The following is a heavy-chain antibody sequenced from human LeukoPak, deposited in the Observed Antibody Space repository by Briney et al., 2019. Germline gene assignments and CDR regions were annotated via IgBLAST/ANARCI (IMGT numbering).Heavy chain of an antibody. Sequence: TSVKVSCKASGFTFTSSAMQWVRQARGQRLEWIGWIVVGSGNTNYAQKFQERVTITRDMSTSTAYMELSSLRSEDTAAYYCAAVKVLRYFDGEPYYFDYWGQGTLVTVSS. CDR3: AAVKVLRYFDGEPYYFDY. V-gene: IGHV1-58*02. J-gene: IGHJ4*02. CDR1: GFTFTSSA. D-gene: IGHD3-9*01. CDR2: IVVGSGNT.